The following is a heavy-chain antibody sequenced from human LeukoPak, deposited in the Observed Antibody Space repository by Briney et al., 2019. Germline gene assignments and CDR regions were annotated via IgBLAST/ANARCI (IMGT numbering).Heavy chain of an antibody. CDR2: ISSSGSTI. V-gene: IGHV3-48*03. Sequence: GGSQRLSCAASGFTFSSYEMNWVRQAPGKGLEWVSYISSSGSTIYYADSVKGRFTISRDNAKNSLYLQMNSLRAEDTAVYYCATYCSGGSCYRNSFDYWGQGTLVTVSS. J-gene: IGHJ4*02. CDR1: GFTFSSYE. D-gene: IGHD2-15*01. CDR3: ATYCSGGSCYRNSFDY.